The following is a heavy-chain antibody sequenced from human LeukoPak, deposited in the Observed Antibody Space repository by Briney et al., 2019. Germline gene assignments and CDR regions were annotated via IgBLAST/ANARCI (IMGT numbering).Heavy chain of an antibody. J-gene: IGHJ4*02. V-gene: IGHV1-69*13. CDR2: IIPIFGTA. CDR3: ARDRHSSGFFDY. Sequence: ASVKVSCKASGGTFISYAISWVRQAPGQGLEWMGGIIPIFGTANYAQKFQGRVTITADESTSTAYMELSSLRSEDTAVYYCARDRHSSGFFDYWGQGTLVTVSS. CDR1: GGTFISYA. D-gene: IGHD6-19*01.